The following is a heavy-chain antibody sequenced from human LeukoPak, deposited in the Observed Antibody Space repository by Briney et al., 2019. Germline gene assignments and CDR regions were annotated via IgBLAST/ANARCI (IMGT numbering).Heavy chain of an antibody. J-gene: IGHJ6*02. CDR1: VFTFYDYA. V-gene: IGHV3-43*02. D-gene: IGHD3-10*01. CDR3: AKDFSSGTYYPYYYYGMDV. CDR2: ISGDGGST. Sequence: GGSLRLSCAASVFTFYDYAMHWVRQAPGKGLEWVSLISGDGGSTYYADSVKGRFTISRDNSKNSLYLQMNSLRTEDTALYYCAKDFSSGTYYPYYYYGMDVWGQGTTVTVSS.